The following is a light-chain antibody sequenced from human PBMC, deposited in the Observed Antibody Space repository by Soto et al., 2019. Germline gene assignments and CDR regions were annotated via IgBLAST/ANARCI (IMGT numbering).Light chain of an antibody. CDR3: HQRQSWPRT. CDR2: QTS. J-gene: IGKJ1*01. V-gene: IGKV3-11*01. Sequence: EIVLTQSQATLSLSPSDRVTLSCRASQYINTRLAWYQHRPGQAPRLLIYQTSIRAAGIPARFSASGSGTDFTLTISDVQPEEFALYYCHQRQSWPRTFGQGTKVDMK. CDR1: QYINTR.